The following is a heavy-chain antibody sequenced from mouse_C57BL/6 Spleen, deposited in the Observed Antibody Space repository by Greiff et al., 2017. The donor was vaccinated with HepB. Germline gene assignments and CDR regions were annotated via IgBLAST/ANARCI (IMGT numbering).Heavy chain of an antibody. CDR1: GFTFSSYA. CDR3: TREGHYYYGNPMDY. CDR2: ISSGGDYI. Sequence: EVMLVESGEGLVKPGGSLKLSCAASGFTFSSYAMSWVRQTPEKRLEWVAYISSGGDYIYYADTVKGRFTISRDNARNTLYLQMSSLKSEDTAMYYCTREGHYYYGNPMDYWGQGTSVTVSS. D-gene: IGHD2-1*01. V-gene: IGHV5-9-1*02. J-gene: IGHJ4*01.